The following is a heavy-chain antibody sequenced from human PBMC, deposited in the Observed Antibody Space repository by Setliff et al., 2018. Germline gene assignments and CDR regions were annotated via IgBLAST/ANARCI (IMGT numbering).Heavy chain of an antibody. CDR2: VHFGGDT. CDR1: GGGSINNYY. D-gene: IGHD3-10*01. Sequence: SEALSLTCTVSGGGSINNYYWSWVRQSPGKGLEWIGFVHFGGDTNYNPSLKSRVTMSADTSNNQFSLNLRSVTAADTAVYFCARQPSSGAYYNPRPYYFDYWGQGTLVTVSS. J-gene: IGHJ4*02. V-gene: IGHV4-59*08. CDR3: ARQPSSGAYYNPRPYYFDY.